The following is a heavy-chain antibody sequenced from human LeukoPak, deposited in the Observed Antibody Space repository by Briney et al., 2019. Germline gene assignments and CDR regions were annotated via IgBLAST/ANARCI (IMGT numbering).Heavy chain of an antibody. J-gene: IGHJ4*02. CDR2: ISGSGGST. Sequence: SGGSLRLSCAASGFTFSSYAMSWVRQAPGKGLEWVSAISGSGGSTYYAGSVKGRFTISRDNSKNTLYLQMNSLRAEDTAVYYCAKVPYSSSWFVFDYWGQGTLVTVSS. CDR3: AKVPYSSSWFVFDY. CDR1: GFTFSSYA. D-gene: IGHD6-13*01. V-gene: IGHV3-23*01.